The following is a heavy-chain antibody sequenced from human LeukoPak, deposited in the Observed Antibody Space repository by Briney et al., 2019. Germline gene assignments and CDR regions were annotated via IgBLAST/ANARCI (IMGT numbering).Heavy chain of an antibody. D-gene: IGHD2-15*01. V-gene: IGHV6-1*01. J-gene: IGHJ4*02. Sequence: SQTLSLTYAISGDSVSSDSVAWNWIRQPPSRGLDWLGTTYYRSKWYYDYAVAVKSRITITPDTSKNQVSLQLNSVAPDDTAVYYCTRVAGAPFDYWGQGALVSVSS. CDR3: TRVAGAPFDY. CDR1: GDSVSSDSVA. CDR2: TYYRSKWYY.